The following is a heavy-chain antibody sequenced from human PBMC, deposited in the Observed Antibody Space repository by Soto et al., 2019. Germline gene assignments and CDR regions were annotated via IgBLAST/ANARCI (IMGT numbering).Heavy chain of an antibody. CDR1: GFTFSSYG. D-gene: IGHD2-21*02. Sequence: GGSLRLSCAASGFTFSSYGMHWVRQAPGKGLEWVAVIWYDGSNKYYADSVKGRFTISRDNSKNTLYLQMNSLRAEDTAVYYCARATSIVVVTASHFDYWGQGTLVTVSS. CDR2: IWYDGSNK. J-gene: IGHJ4*02. CDR3: ARATSIVVVTASHFDY. V-gene: IGHV3-33*01.